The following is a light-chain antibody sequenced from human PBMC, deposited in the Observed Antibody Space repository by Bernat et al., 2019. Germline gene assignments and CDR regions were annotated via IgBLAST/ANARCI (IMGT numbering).Light chain of an antibody. V-gene: IGKV3-15*01. J-gene: IGKJ3*01. CDR2: GAS. CDR3: QQYNNWPLL. CDR1: QSVSSN. Sequence: EIVMTQSPATLSLSPGERATLSCRASQSVSSNLAWYQQKPGQAPRLLIYGASTRATGIPARFSVSGSGTECTLTISSLQSEDFAVYYCQQYNNWPLLFGPGTKVDIK.